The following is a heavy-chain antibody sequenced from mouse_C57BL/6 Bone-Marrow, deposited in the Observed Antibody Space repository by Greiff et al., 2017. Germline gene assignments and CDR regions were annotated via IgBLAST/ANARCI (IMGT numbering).Heavy chain of an antibody. Sequence: EAAGGLVQPNGSLKLSCAASGFSFNTYAMNWVRQAPGKGLEWVARIRSKSNNYATYYANSVNDRFTISRDDSESMLYLQMNNLKTEDSVFVSAVTGFDYWGQGTTLTVSS. V-gene: IGHV10-1*01. CDR2: IRSKSNNYAT. CDR3: VTGFDY. D-gene: IGHD1-1*01. J-gene: IGHJ2*01. CDR1: GFSFNTYA.